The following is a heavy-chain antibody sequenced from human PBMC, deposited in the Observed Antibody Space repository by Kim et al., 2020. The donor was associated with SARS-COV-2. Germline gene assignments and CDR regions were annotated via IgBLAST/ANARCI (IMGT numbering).Heavy chain of an antibody. Sequence: ASVKVSCKASGYTFTGYYMHWVRQAPGQGLEWMGWINPNSGGTNYAQKFQGRVTMTRDTSISTAYMELSRLRSDDTAVYYCARDCSGGSCYPGSYNWFDPWGQGTLVTVSS. CDR1: GYTFTGYY. CDR3: ARDCSGGSCYPGSYNWFDP. V-gene: IGHV1-2*02. J-gene: IGHJ5*02. D-gene: IGHD2-15*01. CDR2: INPNSGGT.